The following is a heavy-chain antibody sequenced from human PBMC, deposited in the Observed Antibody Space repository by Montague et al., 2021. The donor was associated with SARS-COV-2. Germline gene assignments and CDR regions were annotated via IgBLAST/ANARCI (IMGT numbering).Heavy chain of an antibody. V-gene: IGHV4-34*01. D-gene: IGHD2-15*01. CDR2: INHGGNT. CDR3: ARLRDGVVPSPILGIGPFFTYYYMDD. Sequence: SETLSLTCAVHGGSFSGYYWNWIRQPPGKGLEWIGEINHGGNTNYNPSLKNRLPISVDTSKNQFSLKLTSVATTDTAVYYCARLRDGVVPSPILGIGPFFTYYYMDDWGTGTTVTVSS. CDR1: GGSFSGYY. J-gene: IGHJ6*03.